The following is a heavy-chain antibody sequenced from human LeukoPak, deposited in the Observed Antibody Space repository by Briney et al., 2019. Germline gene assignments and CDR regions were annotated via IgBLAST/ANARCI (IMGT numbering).Heavy chain of an antibody. D-gene: IGHD1-7*01. CDR1: GYTFTSYG. CDR2: ISAYNGNT. CDR3: ARGRTTGTTMVPATALPENY. V-gene: IGHV1-18*01. Sequence: GASVKVSCKASGYTFTSYGISWVRQAPGQGLEWMGWISAYNGNTNYAQKLQGRVTMTTDTSTSTAYMELRSLRSDDTAVYYCARGRTTGTTMVPATALPENYWGQGTLVTVSS. J-gene: IGHJ4*02.